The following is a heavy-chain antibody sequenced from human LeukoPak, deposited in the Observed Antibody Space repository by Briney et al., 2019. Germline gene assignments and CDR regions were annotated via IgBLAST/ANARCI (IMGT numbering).Heavy chain of an antibody. V-gene: IGHV3-7*01. CDR3: ARDYKHDYDLGY. Sequence: GGSLRLYCAASGFTFSSYWMSWVRQAPGKGLQWVANIKQDGSEKYYVDSVKGRFTISRDDAKNSLYLQMNSLRAEDTAVYYCARDYKHDYDLGYWGQGTLVTVSS. J-gene: IGHJ4*02. CDR2: IKQDGSEK. CDR1: GFTFSSYW. D-gene: IGHD3-3*01.